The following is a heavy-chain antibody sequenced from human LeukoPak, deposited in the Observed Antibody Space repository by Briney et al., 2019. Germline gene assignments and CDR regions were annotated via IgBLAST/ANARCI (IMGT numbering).Heavy chain of an antibody. Sequence: PGGSLRLSCAVSGFSFSSYAVGWVRQTPGKGLQLVSTITGSGDSTYYVDSVNGRFTISRDNAKNSLYLQMNSLRAEDTAVYYCARDQYYAFDYWGQGALVTVSS. J-gene: IGHJ4*02. CDR1: GFSFSSYA. CDR3: ARDQYYAFDY. CDR2: ITGSGDST. D-gene: IGHD3-3*01. V-gene: IGHV3-23*01.